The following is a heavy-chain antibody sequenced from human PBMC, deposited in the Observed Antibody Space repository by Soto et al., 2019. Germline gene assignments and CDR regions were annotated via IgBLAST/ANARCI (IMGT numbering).Heavy chain of an antibody. D-gene: IGHD2-21*02. CDR2: IIPIFGTA. CDR1: GGTFSSYA. J-gene: IGHJ5*02. V-gene: IGHV1-69*12. Sequence: QVQLVQSGAEVKKPGSSVKVSCKASGGTFSSYAISWVRQAPGQGLEWMGGIIPIFGTANYAQKFQGRVTITADESTSTAYMELSSLRSEDTAVYYWARALTYCGGDCYSSWFDPWGQGTLVTVSS. CDR3: ARALTYCGGDCYSSWFDP.